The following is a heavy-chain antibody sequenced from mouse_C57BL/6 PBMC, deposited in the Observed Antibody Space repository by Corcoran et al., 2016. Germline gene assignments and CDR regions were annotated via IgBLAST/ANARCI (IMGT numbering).Heavy chain of an antibody. J-gene: IGHJ2*01. CDR3: ARGIYYGNYFDY. CDR2: IYPGSGNT. V-gene: IGHV1-76*01. CDR1: GYTFTDYH. Sequence: QVQLKQSGAELVRPGASVKLSCKASGYTFTDYHINWVKQRPGQGLEWIARIYPGSGNTYYNEKFKGKATLTAEKSSSTAYMQLSSLTSEDSAVYVCARGIYYGNYFDYWGQGTTLTVSS. D-gene: IGHD2-1*01.